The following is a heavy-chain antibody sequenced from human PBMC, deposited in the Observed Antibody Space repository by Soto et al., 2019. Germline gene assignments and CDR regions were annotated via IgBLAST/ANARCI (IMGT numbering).Heavy chain of an antibody. CDR3: ANGVVTTGAYYYGMDV. V-gene: IGHV3-23*01. D-gene: IGHD1-1*01. Sequence: PGGCLLLSCAASVFTFSIYPMSWVRQAPGKGLECVSAISGSGGSTYYADSVKGRFTISRDNSKNTLYLQMNSLRAEDTAVYYCANGVVTTGAYYYGMDVWGQGTPVTVSS. J-gene: IGHJ6*01. CDR2: ISGSGGST. CDR1: VFTFSIYP.